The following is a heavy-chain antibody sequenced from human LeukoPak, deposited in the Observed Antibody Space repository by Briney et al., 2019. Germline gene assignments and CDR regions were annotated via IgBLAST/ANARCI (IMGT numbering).Heavy chain of an antibody. CDR1: GYTFTSYY. Sequence: ASVKVSCEASGYTFTSYYMHWVRQAPGQGLEWMGIINPSGGSTSYAQKFQGRVTMTRDTSTSTVYMELSSLRSEDTAVYYCARDFGIAARPSESPYYMDVWGKGTTVTVSS. CDR3: ARDFGIAARPSESPYYMDV. J-gene: IGHJ6*03. V-gene: IGHV1-46*01. D-gene: IGHD6-6*01. CDR2: INPSGGST.